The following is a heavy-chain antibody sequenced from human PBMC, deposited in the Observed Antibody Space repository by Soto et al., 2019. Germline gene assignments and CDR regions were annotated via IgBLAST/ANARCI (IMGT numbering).Heavy chain of an antibody. Sequence: PSETLSITCTVSGGSISSFYWSWIRQPPGKRLEWIGYVYYSGTTNYNPSLKSRVTISVDLSKNQFSLRLSSVTTADTALYYCARTTAVPNSLRSRYFFDYWGQGTLVTVSS. CDR3: ARTTAVPNSLRSRYFFDY. D-gene: IGHD4-17*01. J-gene: IGHJ4*02. CDR2: VYYSGTT. V-gene: IGHV4-59*01. CDR1: GGSISSFY.